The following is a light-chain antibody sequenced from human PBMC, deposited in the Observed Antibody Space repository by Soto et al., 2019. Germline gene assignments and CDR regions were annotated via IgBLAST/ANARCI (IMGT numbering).Light chain of an antibody. J-gene: IGKJ4*01. CDR3: QQSYSTPLT. CDR2: TAS. Sequence: DLQMTQSPSSLSASVGDRVTITCRASQSISRRLNWYQQKPGKAPQLLIYTASSLQSGVPSRFSGSGSGTDFTLAISSLQPEDFATYYCQQSYSTPLTFGGGTKVEI. CDR1: QSISRR. V-gene: IGKV1-39*01.